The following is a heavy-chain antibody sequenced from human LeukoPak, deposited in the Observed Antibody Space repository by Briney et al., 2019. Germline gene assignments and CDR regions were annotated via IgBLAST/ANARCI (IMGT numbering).Heavy chain of an antibody. D-gene: IGHD1-7*01. CDR2: IKTDGSDK. CDR3: AKDERNWNYNLASQTYD. CDR1: GFTFTTHW. Sequence: GGSLRLSCAASGFTFTTHWMSWVRQAPGKGLEWVANIKTDGSDKYYVESVKGRFTISRDNAKNSLYLQMSSLRAEDTAVYYCAKDERNWNYNLASQTYDWGQGTLVTVSS. V-gene: IGHV3-7*03. J-gene: IGHJ4*02.